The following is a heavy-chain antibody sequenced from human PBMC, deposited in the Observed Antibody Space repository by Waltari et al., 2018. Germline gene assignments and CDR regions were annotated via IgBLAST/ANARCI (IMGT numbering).Heavy chain of an antibody. J-gene: IGHJ4*02. D-gene: IGHD6-13*01. CDR2: IIPIFGTA. Sequence: QVQLVQSGAEVKKPGSSVKVSCKASGGPFSSYAISWVRQAPGQGLEWMGGIIPIFGTANYAQKFQGRVTITADESTSTAYMELSSLRSEDTAVYYCARARQQLVEGGYYFDYWGQGTLVTVSS. V-gene: IGHV1-69*01. CDR3: ARARQQLVEGGYYFDY. CDR1: GGPFSSYA.